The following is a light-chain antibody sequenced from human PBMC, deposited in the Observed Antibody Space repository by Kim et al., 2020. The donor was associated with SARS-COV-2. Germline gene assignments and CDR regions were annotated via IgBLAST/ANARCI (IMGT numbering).Light chain of an antibody. CDR2: DAS. CDR1: QSIGGW. CDR3: QNRISFPIT. J-gene: IGKJ5*01. V-gene: IGKV1-5*01. Sequence: IQLTQSPSTLSASVGDRVTITCRASQSIGGWLAWYQQKPGKAPKLLIYDASSVESGVPSRVRGSGSGTEFTLTISSLQPDDSATYSSQNRISFPITFGEGRRLEIK.